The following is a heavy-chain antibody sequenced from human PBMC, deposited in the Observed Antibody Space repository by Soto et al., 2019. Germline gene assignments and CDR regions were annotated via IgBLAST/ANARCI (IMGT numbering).Heavy chain of an antibody. Sequence: PSETLSLTCAVSGGSISSGGYSWSWIRQPPGKGLEWIGYIYHSGSTYYNPSLKSRVTISVDRSKNQFSLKLSSVTAADTAVYYCARLYGSGSYYASRWLDPWGPGTLVTV. CDR1: GGSISSGGYS. V-gene: IGHV4-30-2*01. CDR3: ARLYGSGSYYASRWLDP. D-gene: IGHD3-10*01. CDR2: IYHSGST. J-gene: IGHJ5*02.